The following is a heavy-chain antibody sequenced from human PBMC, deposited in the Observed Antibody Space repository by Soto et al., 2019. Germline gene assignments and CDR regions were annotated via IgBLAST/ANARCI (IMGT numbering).Heavy chain of an antibody. J-gene: IGHJ4*02. CDR3: ARVIFPRFDY. D-gene: IGHD3-16*02. V-gene: IGHV4-31*03. CDR1: GGSISSGGYY. Sequence: SETLSLTCTVSGGSISSGGYYWSWIRQHPGKGLEWIGYIYYSGSTYYNPSLKSRVTISVDTSKNQFSLKLSSVTAADTAVYYCARVIFPRFDYWGQGTLVTVSS. CDR2: IYYSGST.